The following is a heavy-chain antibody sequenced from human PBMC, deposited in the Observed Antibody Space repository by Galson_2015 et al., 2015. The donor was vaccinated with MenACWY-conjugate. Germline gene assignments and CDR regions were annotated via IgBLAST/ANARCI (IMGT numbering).Heavy chain of an antibody. CDR2: IRYDGSNK. Sequence: SLRLSCAASGFTFSSYGMHWVRQAPGKGLEWVAFIRYDGSNKYYADSVKGRFTISRDNSKNTLYLQMNSLRAEDTAVYYCAKDDAFYSPDSSGYLIPYYYYMDVWGKGTTVTVSS. D-gene: IGHD3-22*01. CDR3: AKDDAFYSPDSSGYLIPYYYYMDV. CDR1: GFTFSSYG. V-gene: IGHV3-30*02. J-gene: IGHJ6*03.